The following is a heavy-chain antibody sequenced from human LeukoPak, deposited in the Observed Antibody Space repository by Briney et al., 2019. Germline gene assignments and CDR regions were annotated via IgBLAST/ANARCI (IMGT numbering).Heavy chain of an antibody. V-gene: IGHV1-69*05. CDR2: IIPIFGTA. CDR3: AREYGELRTLGV. J-gene: IGHJ6*02. CDR1: GGTFSSYA. Sequence: GASVKVSCKASGGTFSSYAISWVRQAPGQGLEWMGGIIPIFGTANYAQKFQGRVTITTDESTSTAYMELRSLRSDDTAVYYCAREYGELRTLGVWGQGTTVTVSS. D-gene: IGHD1-26*01.